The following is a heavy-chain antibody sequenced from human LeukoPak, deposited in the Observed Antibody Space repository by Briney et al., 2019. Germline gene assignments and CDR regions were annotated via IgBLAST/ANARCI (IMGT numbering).Heavy chain of an antibody. CDR3: AREVVPAANDY. Sequence: PGGSLRLSCAASGFTFSSYWMHWVRQAPGKGLVRVSRINSDGSSTSYADSVKGRFTISRDNAKNTLYLQMNSLRAEDTAVYYCAREVVPAANDYWGQGTLVTVSS. J-gene: IGHJ4*02. V-gene: IGHV3-74*01. CDR1: GFTFSSYW. D-gene: IGHD2-2*01. CDR2: INSDGSST.